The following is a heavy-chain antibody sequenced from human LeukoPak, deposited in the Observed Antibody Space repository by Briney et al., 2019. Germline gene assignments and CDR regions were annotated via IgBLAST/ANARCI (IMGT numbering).Heavy chain of an antibody. D-gene: IGHD1-26*01. Sequence: PGGSLRLSCAASGFTFSSYGMHWVRQAPGKGLEWVAVISYDGSNKYYADSVQGRFTISRDNSKNTLYLQMNSLRAEDTAVYYCAKDSEWERLADYFDYWGQGTLVTVSS. CDR3: AKDSEWERLADYFDY. CDR1: GFTFSSYG. V-gene: IGHV3-30*18. CDR2: ISYDGSNK. J-gene: IGHJ4*02.